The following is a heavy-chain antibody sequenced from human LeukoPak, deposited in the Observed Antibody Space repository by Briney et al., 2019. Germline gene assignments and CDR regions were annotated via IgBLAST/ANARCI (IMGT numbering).Heavy chain of an antibody. V-gene: IGHV4-39*01. CDR3: ARLGVLLWFGELLPNNWFDP. J-gene: IGHJ5*02. D-gene: IGHD3-10*01. Sequence: PSETLSLTCTVSGGSISSSLYYWGWIRQPPGKGLEWIGSIYYSGSTYYNPSLKSRVTISVDTSKNQFSLKLNPVTAADTAVYYCARLGVLLWFGELLPNNWFDPWGQGTLVTVSS. CDR2: IYYSGST. CDR1: GGSISSSLYY.